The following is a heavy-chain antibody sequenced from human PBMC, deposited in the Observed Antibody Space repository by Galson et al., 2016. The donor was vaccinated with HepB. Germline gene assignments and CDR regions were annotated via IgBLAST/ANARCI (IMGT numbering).Heavy chain of an antibody. D-gene: IGHD1-1*01. Sequence: SLRLSCAASGFTVSSNYMNWVRQPPGKGLEWVSFIHSGGGAYYTHSVKGRFTISTDNSKNTLYLQMNSLRAEDTAIYYCARGGPHNNYFDYWGQGTLDTVSS. J-gene: IGHJ4*02. CDR3: ARGGPHNNYFDY. V-gene: IGHV3-53*01. CDR1: GFTVSSNY. CDR2: IHSGGGA.